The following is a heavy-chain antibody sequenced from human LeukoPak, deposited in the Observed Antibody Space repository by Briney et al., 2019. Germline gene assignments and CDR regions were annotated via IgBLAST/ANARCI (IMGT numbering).Heavy chain of an antibody. CDR3: ARDGYCSSTSCLDI. CDR1: GFTFSSYS. CDR2: ISISSSTI. D-gene: IGHD2-2*03. V-gene: IGHV3-48*01. Sequence: GGSLRPSCAASGFTFSSYSMNWVRQAPGKGLEWVSYISISSSTIYYADPVKGRFTISRDNAKNSLFLQMNSLRAEDTAVYYCARDGYCSSTSCLDIWGQGTMVTVSS. J-gene: IGHJ3*02.